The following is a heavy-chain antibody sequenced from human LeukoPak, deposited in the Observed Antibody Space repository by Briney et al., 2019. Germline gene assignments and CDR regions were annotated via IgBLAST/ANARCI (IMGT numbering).Heavy chain of an antibody. CDR3: AREWIGSARITIFGVVRRNYFDY. V-gene: IGHV4-39*02. CDR2: IYYSGST. CDR1: GGSISSSSYY. D-gene: IGHD3-3*01. J-gene: IGHJ4*02. Sequence: PSETLSLTCTVSGGSISSSSYYWGWIRQPPGKGLEWIGSIYYSGSTYYNPSLKSRVTISVDTSKNQFSLKLSSVTAADTAVYYCAREWIGSARITIFGVVRRNYFDYWGQGTLVTVSS.